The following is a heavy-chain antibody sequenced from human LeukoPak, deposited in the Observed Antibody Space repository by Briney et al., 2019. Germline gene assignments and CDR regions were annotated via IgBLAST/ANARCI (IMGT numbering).Heavy chain of an antibody. Sequence: GGSLRPSCAASGFTFSSHAMHWVRQAPGKGLEWVAFIRYDGINKYYADSVKGRFTISRDNSKNTLYLQMNSLRAEDTAVYYCARDGHSMYYYGSSDYRFDYWGQGTLVTVSS. CDR3: ARDGHSMYYYGSSDYRFDY. CDR1: GFTFSSHA. D-gene: IGHD3-22*01. CDR2: IRYDGINK. V-gene: IGHV3-30*02. J-gene: IGHJ4*02.